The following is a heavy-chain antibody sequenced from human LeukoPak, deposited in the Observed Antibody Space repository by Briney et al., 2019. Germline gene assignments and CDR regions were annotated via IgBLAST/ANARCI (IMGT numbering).Heavy chain of an antibody. V-gene: IGHV3-23*01. CDR2: ITNSGGST. CDR3: ARETSGSH. J-gene: IGHJ4*02. Sequence: GGSLRLSCAAFGFSFNTYAMTWVRQAPGKGLEWVSTITNSGGSTYYADSVKGRFTISRDNSKNSLYLQMNSLRAEDTAVYYCARETSGSHWGQGTLVTVSS. D-gene: IGHD1-26*01. CDR1: GFSFNTYA.